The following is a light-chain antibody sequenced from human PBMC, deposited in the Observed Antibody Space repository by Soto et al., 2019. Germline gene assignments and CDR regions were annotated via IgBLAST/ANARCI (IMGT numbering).Light chain of an antibody. V-gene: IGKV3-20*01. Sequence: EVVLTQSPGTLSLSPGERATLSYRASQSISSNYLAWFQHKPGQAPRLLIYGASTRATGIPERFSGSGSGTDFTLTINRLEPEDSAVFYCQQYGYPQLTFGGGTKVEIK. J-gene: IGKJ4*01. CDR3: QQYGYPQLT. CDR2: GAS. CDR1: QSISSNY.